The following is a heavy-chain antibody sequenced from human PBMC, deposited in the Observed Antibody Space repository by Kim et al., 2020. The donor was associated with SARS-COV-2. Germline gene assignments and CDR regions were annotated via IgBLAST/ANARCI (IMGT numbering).Heavy chain of an antibody. V-gene: IGHV3-21*01. CDR3: ARVNTMVRGVIGGFDY. D-gene: IGHD3-10*01. Sequence: GGSLRLSCAASGFTFSSYSMNWVRQAPGKGLEWVSSISSSSSYIYYADSVKGRFTISRDNAKNSLYLQMNSLRAEDTAVYYCARVNTMVRGVIGGFDYWGHGTLVTVSS. CDR1: GFTFSSYS. CDR2: ISSSSSYI. J-gene: IGHJ4*01.